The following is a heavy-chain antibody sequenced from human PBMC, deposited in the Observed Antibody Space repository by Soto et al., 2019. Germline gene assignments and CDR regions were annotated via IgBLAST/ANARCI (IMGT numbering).Heavy chain of an antibody. V-gene: IGHV4-34*01. CDR2: INDSGTT. CDR1: GGSFSGFY. CDR3: ARETSQNVSSHYGMDV. J-gene: IGHJ6*02. Sequence: PSETLSLTCAIYGGSFSGFYWSWIRQPPGKGLEWIGEINDSGTTNYNPSLKSRVTISADTSKTHFSLRLTSVTAADTAVYYCARETSQNVSSHYGMDVWGQGTTVTVSS.